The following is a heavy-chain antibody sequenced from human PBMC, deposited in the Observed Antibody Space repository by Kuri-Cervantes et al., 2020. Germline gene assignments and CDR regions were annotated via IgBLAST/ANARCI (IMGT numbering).Heavy chain of an antibody. CDR1: GFTFSDYY. CDR3: ARATFDNGGCYTSPFDH. Sequence: GESLKISCAASGFTFSDYYMSWIRQAPGKGLEWVSYISSSGSTIYYADSVKGRFTISRDNAKNTVYLQMNSLRAEDTAVYYCARATFDNGGCYTSPFDHWGQGTLVTVSS. V-gene: IGHV3-11*04. CDR2: ISSSGSTI. J-gene: IGHJ4*02. D-gene: IGHD3-3*01.